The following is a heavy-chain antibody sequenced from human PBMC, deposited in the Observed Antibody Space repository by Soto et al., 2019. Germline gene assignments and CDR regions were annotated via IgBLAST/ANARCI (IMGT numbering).Heavy chain of an antibody. Sequence: QVQLVQSGAEVKKPGSSVKVSCKASGGTFSSYAISWVRQAPGQGLEWMGGIIPIFGTANYAQKFQGRVTITADASTSTAYMELSSLRSEDTAVYYCARDGTSGEPHYFDYWGKGTLVTVSS. D-gene: IGHD3-16*01. CDR3: ARDGTSGEPHYFDY. CDR2: IIPIFGTA. CDR1: GGTFSSYA. V-gene: IGHV1-69*01. J-gene: IGHJ4*02.